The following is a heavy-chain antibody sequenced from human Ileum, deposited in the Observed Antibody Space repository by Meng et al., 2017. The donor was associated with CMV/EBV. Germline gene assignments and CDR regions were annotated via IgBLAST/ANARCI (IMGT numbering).Heavy chain of an antibody. Sequence: TLEEFGPTPAKTPQTLTLTLTFPGFSLITSEVGVHLIPPPPGKALGWLALIYWDDDNRFNPSLKNRLTITKDTSKNQVVLRMTNMGPIDTGTYYCAHFVGGYYPSRPDYWGQGTLVTVSS. V-gene: IGHV2-5*02. J-gene: IGHJ4*02. D-gene: IGHD1-26*01. CDR1: GFSLITSEVG. CDR2: IYWDDDN. CDR3: AHFVGGYYPSRPDY.